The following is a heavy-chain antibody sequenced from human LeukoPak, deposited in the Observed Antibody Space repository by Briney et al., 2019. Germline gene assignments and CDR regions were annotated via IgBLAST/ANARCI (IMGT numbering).Heavy chain of an antibody. CDR1: GYSISSGYY. V-gene: IGHV4-38-2*02. CDR2: IHHSGST. Sequence: PSETLSLTCTVSGYSISSGYYWGWIRPPPGKGLEWIGRIHHSGSTNYNPSRKSRVTISLDTSKNQFSLKLSSVTAADTAVYYCARAYGGNSQYFQHWGQGTLVTVSS. CDR3: ARAYGGNSQYFQH. D-gene: IGHD4-23*01. J-gene: IGHJ1*01.